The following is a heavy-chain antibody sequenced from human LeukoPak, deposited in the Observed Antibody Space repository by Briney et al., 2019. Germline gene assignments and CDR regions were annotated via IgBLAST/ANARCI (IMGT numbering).Heavy chain of an antibody. Sequence: PSETLSLTCTVSGVSIGSDDQYWGWIRQPPGKGLEWIASVYYTGNTYYNPSLKSRVTISVDTSKNQFSLKLSSVTAADTAVYYCARSDCSGGSCFLPWVNFQHWGQGTLVTVSS. J-gene: IGHJ1*01. CDR3: ARSDCSGGSCFLPWVNFQH. D-gene: IGHD2-15*01. CDR1: GVSIGSDDQY. CDR2: VYYTGNT. V-gene: IGHV4-39*07.